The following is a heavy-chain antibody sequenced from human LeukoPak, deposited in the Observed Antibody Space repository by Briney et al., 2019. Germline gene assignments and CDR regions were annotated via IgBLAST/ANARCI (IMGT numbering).Heavy chain of an antibody. CDR3: AKDGSGWSFDY. V-gene: IGHV1-8*01. CDR1: GYTFTSYD. J-gene: IGHJ4*02. D-gene: IGHD6-19*01. Sequence: ASVKVSCKASGYTFTSYDVNWFRQATGQGLEWMGWMNPNSGNTGYAQKFQGRVSLTRDTSISTAYMELSSLRSEDTAVYYCAKDGSGWSFDYWGQGTLVTVSS. CDR2: MNPNSGNT.